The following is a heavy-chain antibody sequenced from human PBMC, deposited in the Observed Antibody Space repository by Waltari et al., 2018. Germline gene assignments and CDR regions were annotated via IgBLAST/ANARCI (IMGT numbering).Heavy chain of an antibody. V-gene: IGHV1-18*01. CDR2: ISAYNGNT. CDR3: ARDPLRGIAAHEGWFDP. Sequence: QVQLVQSGAEVKKPGASVKVSCKASGYTFTSYGISWVRKAPGQGLEWMGWISAYNGNTNYAQKLQGRVTMTTDTSTSTAYMELRSLRSDDTAVYYCARDPLRGIAAHEGWFDPWGQGTLVTVSS. D-gene: IGHD6-13*01. J-gene: IGHJ5*02. CDR1: GYTFTSYG.